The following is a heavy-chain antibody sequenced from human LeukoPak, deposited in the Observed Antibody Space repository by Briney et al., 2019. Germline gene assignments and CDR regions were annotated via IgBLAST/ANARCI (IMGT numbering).Heavy chain of an antibody. CDR3: AKDSVADTQHYFDY. D-gene: IGHD6-19*01. CDR1: GFTFSNYD. CDR2: IRYDGSHK. V-gene: IGHV3-30*02. Sequence: PGRSLRLSCAASGFTFSNYDMHWVRQAPGKGLEWVAFIRYDGSHKHYTDSVKGRFTISRDNSKNTLYLQMNSLRAEDTAVYYCAKDSVADTQHYFDYWGQGTLVTVSS. J-gene: IGHJ4*02.